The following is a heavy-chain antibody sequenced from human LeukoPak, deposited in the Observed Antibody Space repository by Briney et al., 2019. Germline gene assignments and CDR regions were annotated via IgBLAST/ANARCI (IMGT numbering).Heavy chain of an antibody. V-gene: IGHV3-23*01. CDR3: AKEPKYYDILTGYFPLYYFDY. D-gene: IGHD3-9*01. J-gene: IGHJ4*02. CDR2: ISGSGGST. CDR1: GFTFSSYA. Sequence: GGSLRLSCAASGFTFSSYAMSWVRQAPGKGLEWVSGISGSGGSTYYADSVKGRFTISRDNSENTLYLQMNSLRAEDTAVYYCAKEPKYYDILTGYFPLYYFDYWGQGTLVTVSS.